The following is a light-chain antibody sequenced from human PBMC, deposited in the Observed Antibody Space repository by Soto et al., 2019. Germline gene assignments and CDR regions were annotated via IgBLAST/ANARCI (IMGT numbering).Light chain of an antibody. V-gene: IGLV2-14*01. Sequence: ALTQPASVSGSPGQSITISCTGTSSDVGGYNYVSWYQQHPGKAPKLMIYDVSNRPSGVSNRFSCSKSGNTASLTISGLQAEDEADYYCSSYTSSSTLCVFGTGTKVTV. CDR2: DVS. J-gene: IGLJ1*01. CDR3: SSYTSSSTLCV. CDR1: SSDVGGYNY.